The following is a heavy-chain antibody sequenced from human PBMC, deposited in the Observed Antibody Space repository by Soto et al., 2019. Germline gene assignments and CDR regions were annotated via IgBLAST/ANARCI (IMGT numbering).Heavy chain of an antibody. CDR1: GGSFSGYY. CDR2: INHSGST. J-gene: IGHJ6*02. V-gene: IGHV4-34*01. Sequence: PSETLSLTCAVYGGSFSGYYWSCIRQPPGKGLEWIGEINHSGSTNYNPSLKSRVTISVDTSKNQFSLKLSSVTAADTAVYYCASSLLWFGVYGMEVWGQGTTVTVSS. D-gene: IGHD3-10*01. CDR3: ASSLLWFGVYGMEV.